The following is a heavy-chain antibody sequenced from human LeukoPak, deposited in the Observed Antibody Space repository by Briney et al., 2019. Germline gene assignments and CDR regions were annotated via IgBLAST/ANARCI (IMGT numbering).Heavy chain of an antibody. Sequence: GASVKVSCKASGYTFNNYGISWVRQAPGQGLEWMGWISAYNGNTNYAQKLQGRVTMTTDTSTSTAYMELRSLRSDDTAVYYCARVYDSSGYYYQYYFDYWGQGTLVTVSS. D-gene: IGHD3-22*01. CDR3: ARVYDSSGYYYQYYFDY. V-gene: IGHV1-18*01. CDR2: ISAYNGNT. J-gene: IGHJ4*02. CDR1: GYTFNNYG.